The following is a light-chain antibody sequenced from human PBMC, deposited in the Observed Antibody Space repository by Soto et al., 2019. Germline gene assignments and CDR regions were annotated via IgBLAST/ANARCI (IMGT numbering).Light chain of an antibody. V-gene: IGLV2-8*01. CDR2: EVT. CDR1: SSDVGGYKY. Sequence: QSVLTQPPSASGSPGQSVTISCTGTSSDVGGYKYVSWYQHHPGKAPKVVIYEVTKRPSGVPDRFSGSQSGNTASLTVSGLQAEDEADYYCSSYGGTNNVVFGGGTQVTVL. CDR3: SSYGGTNNVV. J-gene: IGLJ2*01.